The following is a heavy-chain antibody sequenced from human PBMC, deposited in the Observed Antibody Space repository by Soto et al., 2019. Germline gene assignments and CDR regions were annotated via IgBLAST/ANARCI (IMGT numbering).Heavy chain of an antibody. Sequence: QVQLVESGGGVVQPGRSLRLSCAASGFTFSSYGMHWVRQAPGKGLEWVAVISYDGSNKYYADSVKGRFTISRDNSKNTLYLQMNSLRAEDTAVYYCAKEGDVLFDYWGQGTLVTVSS. V-gene: IGHV3-30*18. D-gene: IGHD3-16*01. CDR1: GFTFSSYG. CDR3: AKEGDVLFDY. CDR2: ISYDGSNK. J-gene: IGHJ4*02.